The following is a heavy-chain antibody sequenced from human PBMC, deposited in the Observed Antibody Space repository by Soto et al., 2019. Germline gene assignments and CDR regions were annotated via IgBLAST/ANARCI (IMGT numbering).Heavy chain of an antibody. J-gene: IGHJ6*02. CDR3: AKTFEQWLVRSYYYGMDV. Sequence: LRLSWAASGFTFSIYAMSWVRQAPGKGLEWVSAISGSGGSTYYADSVKGRFTISRDNSKNTLYLQMNSLRAEDTAVYYCAKTFEQWLVRSYYYGMDVWGQGTTVTVSS. CDR1: GFTFSIYA. D-gene: IGHD6-19*01. CDR2: ISGSGGST. V-gene: IGHV3-23*01.